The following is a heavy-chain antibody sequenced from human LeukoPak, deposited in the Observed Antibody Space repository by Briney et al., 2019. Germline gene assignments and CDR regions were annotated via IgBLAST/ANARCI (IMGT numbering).Heavy chain of an antibody. CDR1: GFTFSSYS. CDR2: ISSSSSYI. V-gene: IGHV3-21*01. Sequence: GGSLRLSCAASGFTFSSYSMNWVRQAPGKGLEWVSSISSSSSYIYYADSVKGRFTISRDNAKNSPYLQMNSLRAEDTAVYYCARGGPRSLDAFDIWGQGTMVTVSS. D-gene: IGHD1-26*01. CDR3: ARGGPRSLDAFDI. J-gene: IGHJ3*02.